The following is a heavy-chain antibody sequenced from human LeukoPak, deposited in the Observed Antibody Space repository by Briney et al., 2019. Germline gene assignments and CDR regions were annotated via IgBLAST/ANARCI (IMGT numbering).Heavy chain of an antibody. D-gene: IGHD6-13*01. CDR3: ARVRSIAAAGAMDV. Sequence: ASVKVSCKASGYTFTSYGISWVRQAPGQGLEWMGRINPNSGGTNYAQKFQGRVTMTRDTSISTAYMELSRLRSDDTAVYYCARVRSIAAAGAMDVWGQGTTVTVSS. J-gene: IGHJ6*02. V-gene: IGHV1-2*06. CDR2: INPNSGGT. CDR1: GYTFTSYG.